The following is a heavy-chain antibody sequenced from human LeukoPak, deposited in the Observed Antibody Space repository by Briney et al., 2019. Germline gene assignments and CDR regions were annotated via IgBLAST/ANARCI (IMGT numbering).Heavy chain of an antibody. D-gene: IGHD2/OR15-2a*01. J-gene: IGHJ4*02. CDR1: GGTFSSYA. V-gene: IGHV1-69*05. CDR3: ARGGTLAYYFDY. CDR2: IIPIFGTA. Sequence: SVKVSCKAPGGTFSSYAISWVRQAPGQRLEWMGGIIPIFGTANYAQKFQGRVTITTDESTSTAYMELSSLRSEDTAVYYRARGGTLAYYFDYWGQGTLVTVSS.